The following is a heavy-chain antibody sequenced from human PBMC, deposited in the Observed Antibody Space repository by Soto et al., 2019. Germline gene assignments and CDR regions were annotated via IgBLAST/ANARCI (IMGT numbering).Heavy chain of an antibody. V-gene: IGHV3-53*01. CDR3: ASWLQREHAYDI. D-gene: IGHD1-1*01. CDR2: LYSTYGT. Sequence: DVQLVESGGGLIQPGGSLRLSCAVSGLTVNDRKYITWVRQAPGRGLEWVSALYSTYGTYYAEFVRGRFTVSRDHFNNTVYPQMNDLRHDDTALYFCASWLQREHAYDIWGLGTMVTVSS. CDR1: GLTVNDRKY. J-gene: IGHJ3*02.